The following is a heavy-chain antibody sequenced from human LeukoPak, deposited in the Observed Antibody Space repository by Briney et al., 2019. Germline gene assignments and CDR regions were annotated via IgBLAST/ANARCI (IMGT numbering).Heavy chain of an antibody. CDR2: IYYSGST. Sequence: SQTLPLTCTVSGGSISSGGYYWSWIRQHPGKGLEWIGYIYYSGSTYYNPSLKSRVTISVDTSKNQFSLKLSSVTAADTAVYYCARMKRELALYYFDYWGQGTLVTVSS. CDR3: ARMKRELALYYFDY. D-gene: IGHD1-26*01. CDR1: GGSISSGGYY. J-gene: IGHJ4*02. V-gene: IGHV4-31*03.